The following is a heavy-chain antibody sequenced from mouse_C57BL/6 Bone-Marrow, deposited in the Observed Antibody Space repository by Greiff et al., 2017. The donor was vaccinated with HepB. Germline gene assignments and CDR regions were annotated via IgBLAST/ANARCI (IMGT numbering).Heavy chain of an antibody. V-gene: IGHV1-81*01. CDR2: IYPRSGNT. CDR1: GYTFTSYG. D-gene: IGHD4-1*02. Sequence: VQLQESGAELARPGASVKLSCKASGYTFTSYGISWVKQSTGQGLEWIGEIYPRSGNTYYNEKFKGKATLTADKSSSTAYMELRSLTSEDSAVYFCAINWGDYFDYWGQGTTLTVSS. CDR3: AINWGDYFDY. J-gene: IGHJ2*01.